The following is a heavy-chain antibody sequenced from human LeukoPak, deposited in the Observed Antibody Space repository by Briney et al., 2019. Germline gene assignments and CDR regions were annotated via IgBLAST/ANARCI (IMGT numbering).Heavy chain of an antibody. J-gene: IGHJ4*02. V-gene: IGHV3-30-3*01. Sequence: PGGSLRLSCAASGFTFSNFDMHWVRQAPGKGLEWVAIISYHGSSEYYADSVRGRFTISRDNSKNTLSLQMNSLRPEDTGVYYCAKDSGVSDIHVFDYWGQGTLVTVSS. CDR1: GFTFSNFD. D-gene: IGHD3-9*01. CDR3: AKDSGVSDIHVFDY. CDR2: ISYHGSSE.